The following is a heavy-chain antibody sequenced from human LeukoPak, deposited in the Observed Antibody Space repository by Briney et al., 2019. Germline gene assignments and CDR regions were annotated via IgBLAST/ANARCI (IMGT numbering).Heavy chain of an antibody. V-gene: IGHV3-30*10. Sequence: WVAIISYDGNDKYYTDSVKGRFTISRDKSKNTLYLQMNSLRAEDTAVYYCARDRDTAMGLWGQGTLVTVSS. D-gene: IGHD5-18*01. CDR3: ARDRDTAMGL. CDR2: ISYDGNDK. J-gene: IGHJ4*02.